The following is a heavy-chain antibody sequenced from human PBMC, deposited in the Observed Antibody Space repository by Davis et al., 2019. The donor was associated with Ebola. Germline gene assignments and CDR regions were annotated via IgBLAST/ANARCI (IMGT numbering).Heavy chain of an antibody. D-gene: IGHD2-2*01. Sequence: GESLKISCAASGFTFSSYAMSWVRQAPGKGLEWVSAISGSGGSTYYADSVKGRFTISRDNSKNTLYLQMNSLRAEDTAVYYCANQQRSTSGYGYWGQGTLVTVSS. V-gene: IGHV3-23*01. CDR3: ANQQRSTSGYGY. CDR1: GFTFSSYA. CDR2: ISGSGGST. J-gene: IGHJ4*02.